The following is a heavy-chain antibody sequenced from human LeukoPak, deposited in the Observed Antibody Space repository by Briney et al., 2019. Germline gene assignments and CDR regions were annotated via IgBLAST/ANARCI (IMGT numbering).Heavy chain of an antibody. J-gene: IGHJ4*02. D-gene: IGHD3-10*01. CDR2: ISWDGGST. CDR1: GFTFEDYT. Sequence: PGGSLRLSCAASGFTFEDYTIHWVRQAPGKGLEWVSLISWDGGSTYYADSVKGRFTISRDNSKNSLYLQMSSLRTEDTALYYCAKDTSDYYGSGFFDYWGQGTLVTVSS. CDR3: AKDTSDYYGSGFFDY. V-gene: IGHV3-43*01.